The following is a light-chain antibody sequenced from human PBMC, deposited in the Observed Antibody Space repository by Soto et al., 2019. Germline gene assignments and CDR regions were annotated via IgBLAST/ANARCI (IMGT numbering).Light chain of an antibody. V-gene: IGKV3-15*01. Sequence: EVVMTQSPATLSVSPGEGATLSCRASQSVSNHLAWYQQRPGQAPRVLIYGASTRATGIPARFSGSASGTQFTLTISSLQSEDFALYYCQHYFNWPRTFGQGTKVEIK. CDR3: QHYFNWPRT. J-gene: IGKJ1*01. CDR2: GAS. CDR1: QSVSNH.